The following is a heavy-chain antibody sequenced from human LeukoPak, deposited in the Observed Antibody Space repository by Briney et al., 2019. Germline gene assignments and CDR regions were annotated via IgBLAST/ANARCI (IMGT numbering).Heavy chain of an antibody. CDR1: GGSFSDYY. CDR2: INHSGST. D-gene: IGHD3-16*02. V-gene: IGHV4-34*01. Sequence: PSETLSLTCAVYGGSFSDYYWNWIRPSPGKGLEWIGQINHSGSTNYNPSLKSRVTISVDTSKNQFSLKLISVTAADTAMYYCARGEALVDYWGQGTLVTVSS. CDR3: ARGEALVDY. J-gene: IGHJ4*02.